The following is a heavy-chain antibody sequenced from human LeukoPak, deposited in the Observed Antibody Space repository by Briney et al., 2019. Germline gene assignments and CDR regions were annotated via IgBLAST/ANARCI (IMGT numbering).Heavy chain of an antibody. J-gene: IGHJ4*02. V-gene: IGHV4-31*03. CDR2: IYYSGST. CDR3: ARVESQYGSGSYSNKAFDY. D-gene: IGHD3-10*01. CDR1: GGSISSGGYY. Sequence: PSQTLSLTCTVSGGSISSGGYYWTWIRQHPGKGLEWIGYIYYSGSTNYNPSLKSRVTISVDTSKNQFSLKLSSVTAADTAVYYCARVESQYGSGSYSNKAFDYWGQGTLVTVSS.